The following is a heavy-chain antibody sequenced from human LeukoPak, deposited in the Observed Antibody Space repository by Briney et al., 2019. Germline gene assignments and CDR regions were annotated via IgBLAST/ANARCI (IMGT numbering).Heavy chain of an antibody. Sequence: GSLRLSCAASGFTFSSYEMNWVRQAPGKGLEWVSYISSSGSTIYYADSVKGRFTISRDNAKNSLYLQMNSLRAEDTAVYYCARGNYDFWSGPPSAFDIWGQGTMVTVSS. CDR3: ARGNYDFWSGPPSAFDI. V-gene: IGHV3-48*03. J-gene: IGHJ3*02. CDR1: GFTFSSYE. CDR2: ISSSGSTI. D-gene: IGHD3-3*01.